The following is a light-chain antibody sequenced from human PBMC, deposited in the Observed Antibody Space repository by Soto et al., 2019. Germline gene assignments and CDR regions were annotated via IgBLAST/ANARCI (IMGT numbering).Light chain of an antibody. CDR1: GSNIGEGFD. V-gene: IGLV1-40*01. Sequence: QSVLTQPPSLSGAPGQNIIISCTGGGSNIGEGFDVHWYQQLPGTAPKLLIYGNTNRPSGVPDRFSGSKSSTSASLVITGLQAEDEADYYCQSYDTGLSGPVVFGGGTKLTVL. CDR3: QSYDTGLSGPVV. CDR2: GNT. J-gene: IGLJ2*01.